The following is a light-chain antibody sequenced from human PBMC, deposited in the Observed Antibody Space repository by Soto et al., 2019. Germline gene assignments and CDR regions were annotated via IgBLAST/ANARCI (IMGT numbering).Light chain of an antibody. J-gene: IGKJ5*01. CDR3: QQSFSTPT. Sequence: DIQMTQSPSSLSTSIGDRVTITCRASQRINIYLNWYRQKPGKATELLIYSASNLQSGVPSRFSGSGSGTDFTLTISGLQSGDFATYYCQQSFSTPTFGQGTRLEIK. V-gene: IGKV1-39*01. CDR1: QRINIY. CDR2: SAS.